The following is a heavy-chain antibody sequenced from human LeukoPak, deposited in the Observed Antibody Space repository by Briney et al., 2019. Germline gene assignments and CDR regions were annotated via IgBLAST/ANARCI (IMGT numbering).Heavy chain of an antibody. D-gene: IGHD3-10*01. CDR2: IYFSGST. J-gene: IGHJ4*02. CDR3: ARDPHGSAN. V-gene: IGHV4-38-2*02. CDR1: GYSISSGYY. Sequence: SETLSLTCTVSGYSISSGYYWGWVRQPPGKGLEWIGSIYFSGSTFYNPSLKSRVTISIDSSRNQFSLRLNSVTAADTAVYYCARDPHGSANWGQGTLVTVSS.